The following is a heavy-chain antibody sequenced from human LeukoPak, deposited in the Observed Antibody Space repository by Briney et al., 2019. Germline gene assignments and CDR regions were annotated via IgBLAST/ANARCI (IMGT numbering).Heavy chain of an antibody. Sequence: ASVKVSCKVSGYTLTELSMHWVRQAPGKGLEWMGGFDPEDGETIYAQKFQGRVTMTGDTSTDTAYMELSSLRSEDTAVYYCATEESGYSYGQFDYWGQGTLVTVSS. CDR3: ATEESGYSYGQFDY. D-gene: IGHD5-18*01. V-gene: IGHV1-24*01. CDR2: FDPEDGET. CDR1: GYTLTELS. J-gene: IGHJ4*02.